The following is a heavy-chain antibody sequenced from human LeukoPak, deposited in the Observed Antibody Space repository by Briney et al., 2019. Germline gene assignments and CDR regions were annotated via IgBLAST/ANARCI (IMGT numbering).Heavy chain of an antibody. D-gene: IGHD5-24*01. CDR1: GFTVSSNY. CDR3: ARNAEMATEYFDY. CDR2: IYSGGST. J-gene: IGHJ4*02. Sequence: GGSLRLSCAASGFTVSSNYMSWVRQAPGKGLEWVSVIYSGGSTYYADSVKGRFTISRDNSKNTLYLLMNSLRAEDTAVYYCARNAEMATEYFDYWGQGTLVTVSS. V-gene: IGHV3-53*01.